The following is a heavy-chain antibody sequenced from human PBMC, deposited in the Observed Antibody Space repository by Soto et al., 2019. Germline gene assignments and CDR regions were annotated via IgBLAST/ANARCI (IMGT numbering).Heavy chain of an antibody. Sequence: PGGSLRLSCAVSGFTFSTYAMSWVRQAPGKGLEWVSAISRSGGNTYYADSVKGRFTISRDNSKNTLYLQMNSLRAEDTAVYYCARDANVVVTAPVGYWGQGTLVTVSS. D-gene: IGHD2-21*02. CDR2: ISRSGGNT. V-gene: IGHV3-23*01. J-gene: IGHJ4*02. CDR1: GFTFSTYA. CDR3: ARDANVVVTAPVGY.